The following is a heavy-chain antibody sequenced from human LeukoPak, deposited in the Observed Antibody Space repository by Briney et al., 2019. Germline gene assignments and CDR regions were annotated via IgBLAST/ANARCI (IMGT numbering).Heavy chain of an antibody. D-gene: IGHD3-3*01. CDR2: IYHSGST. Sequence: SETLSLTCAVSGYSISSGYYWGWIRPPPGKGLEWIGSIYHSGSTYYNPSLKSRVTISVDTSKNQFSLKLSSVTAADTAVYYCARRPHFTIFGVVQARDDAFDIWGQGTMVTVSS. CDR3: ARRPHFTIFGVVQARDDAFDI. V-gene: IGHV4-38-2*01. J-gene: IGHJ3*02. CDR1: GYSISSGYY.